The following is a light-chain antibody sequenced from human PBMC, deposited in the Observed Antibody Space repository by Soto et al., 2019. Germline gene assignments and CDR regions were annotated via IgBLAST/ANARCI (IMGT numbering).Light chain of an antibody. V-gene: IGKV1-8*01. Sequence: AIRMTQSPSSLSASTGDRVTITCRASKGISSYVAWYQQKPGKAPKLLIYAASTLQSGVPSRFSGSGSGTDFTLTISRLQSEDFATYYCQHYYSYPWTFGQGTKLEIK. CDR3: QHYYSYPWT. CDR1: KGISSY. CDR2: AAS. J-gene: IGKJ1*01.